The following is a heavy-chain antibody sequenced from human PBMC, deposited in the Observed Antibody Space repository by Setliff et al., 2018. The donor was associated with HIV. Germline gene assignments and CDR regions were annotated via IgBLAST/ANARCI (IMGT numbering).Heavy chain of an antibody. Sequence: SVKVSCKASGGTFSNYAVSWVRQAPGQGLEWMGGIIPMFGTPNYAQKFQGRVTITADESTSTAYMELSSLTSEDTAVYYCASQPAYSTDWYPPGYFDFWGQGTLVTVSS. CDR1: GGTFSNYA. CDR2: IIPMFGTP. V-gene: IGHV1-69*13. D-gene: IGHD6-19*01. CDR3: ASQPAYSTDWYPPGYFDF. J-gene: IGHJ4*02.